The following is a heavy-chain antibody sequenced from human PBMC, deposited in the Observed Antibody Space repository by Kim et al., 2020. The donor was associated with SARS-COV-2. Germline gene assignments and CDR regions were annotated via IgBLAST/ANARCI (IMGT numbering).Heavy chain of an antibody. CDR1: GFTFSDYY. CDR2: INPNTGGT. J-gene: IGHJ5*02. D-gene: IGHD6-13*01. Sequence: ASVKVSCKASGFTFSDYYFHWMRQAPGQGLEWLGRINPNTGGTTYAQKFQGRVTLTRDTSISTAYMELNTLTADDTAVYDCSRTQSNSWLDWFDPWGTGT. CDR3: SRTQSNSWLDWFDP. V-gene: IGHV1-2*06.